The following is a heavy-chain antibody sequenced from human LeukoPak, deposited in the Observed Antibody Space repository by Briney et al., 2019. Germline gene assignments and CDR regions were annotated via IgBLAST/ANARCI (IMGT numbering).Heavy chain of an antibody. CDR1: GYTFTSYG. Sequence: GASVKVSCKASGYTFTSYGISWVRQVPGQGLEWMGWISAYNGNTNYAQKLQGRVTMTTDTSTSTAYMELRSLRSDDTAVYYCARAATSSVHPGFDPWGQGTLITVSS. V-gene: IGHV1-18*01. D-gene: IGHD5-24*01. CDR2: ISAYNGNT. J-gene: IGHJ5*02. CDR3: ARAATSSVHPGFDP.